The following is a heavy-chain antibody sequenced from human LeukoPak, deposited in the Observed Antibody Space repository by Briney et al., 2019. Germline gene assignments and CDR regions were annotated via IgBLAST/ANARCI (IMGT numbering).Heavy chain of an antibody. Sequence: GALVKVSCKASGYTFTNYDINWVRQATGQGLEWMGWMNPNSGNTGYAQKFQGRVTITRNTSISTAYMELSSLRSADTAVYYCARVCGGDCYHYDAFDIWGQRTMVTVSS. D-gene: IGHD2-21*02. CDR3: ARVCGGDCYHYDAFDI. CDR1: GYTFTNYD. CDR2: MNPNSGNT. V-gene: IGHV1-8*03. J-gene: IGHJ3*02.